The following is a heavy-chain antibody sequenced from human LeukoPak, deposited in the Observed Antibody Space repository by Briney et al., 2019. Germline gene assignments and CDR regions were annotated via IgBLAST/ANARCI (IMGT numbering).Heavy chain of an antibody. V-gene: IGHV1-46*01. CDR3: ARASSGWYVTKHFDY. Sequence: GASVKVSCKASGYTFTSYYMHWVRQAPGHGLEWMGIINPSGGSTGYAQKFQGRVTMTRDTSTSTVYMELSSLRSEDTAVYYCARASSGWYVTKHFDYWGQGTLVTVSS. CDR2: INPSGGST. J-gene: IGHJ4*02. CDR1: GYTFTSYY. D-gene: IGHD6-19*01.